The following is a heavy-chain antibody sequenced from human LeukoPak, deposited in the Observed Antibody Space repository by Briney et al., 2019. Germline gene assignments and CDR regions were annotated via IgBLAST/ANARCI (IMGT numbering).Heavy chain of an antibody. CDR2: IYYSGST. D-gene: IGHD3-22*01. CDR3: ARGGPRGYYYDSSGNFGDY. Sequence: SETLSLTCTVSGGSISSSSYYWGWIRQPPGKGLEWIGSIYYSGSTYYNPSLKSRVTLSVDTSKNQFSLKLSSVTAADTAVYYCARGGPRGYYYDSSGNFGDYWGQGTLVTVSS. J-gene: IGHJ4*02. V-gene: IGHV4-39*01. CDR1: GGSISSSSYY.